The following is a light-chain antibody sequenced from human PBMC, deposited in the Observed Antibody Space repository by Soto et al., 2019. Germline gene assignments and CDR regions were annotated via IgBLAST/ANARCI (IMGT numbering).Light chain of an antibody. Sequence: EIVLTQSPGTLSLSPGERATLSCRASQSVSSRDLAWYQQKPGQAPRLLIYATSSRAAGIPDRFSGSGSGTDFSLTISRLELEDFAVYYCQQYDNSPGYTFGQGTKLEIK. CDR1: QSVSSRD. CDR2: ATS. V-gene: IGKV3-20*01. CDR3: QQYDNSPGYT. J-gene: IGKJ2*01.